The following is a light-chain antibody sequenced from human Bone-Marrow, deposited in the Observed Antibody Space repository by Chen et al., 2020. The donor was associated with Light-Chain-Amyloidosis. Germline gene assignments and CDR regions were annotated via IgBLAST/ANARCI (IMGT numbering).Light chain of an antibody. CDR2: GAS. V-gene: IGKV3-15*01. CDR1: QCVSSN. J-gene: IGKJ4*01. Sequence: IVMTPSPATLSASPGERATLSCRASQCVSSNLAWYQQKPGQAPRLLIYGASTRATGIPARFSGSGSGTEFTLTISSLQSEDFAVYYCQQYNNWPPLTIGGGTKVEIK. CDR3: QQYNNWPPLT.